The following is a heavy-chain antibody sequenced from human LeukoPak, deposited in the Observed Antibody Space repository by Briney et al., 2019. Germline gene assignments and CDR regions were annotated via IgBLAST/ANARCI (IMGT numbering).Heavy chain of an antibody. D-gene: IGHD3-10*01. Sequence: ASVNVSCKASGYTFTKYAMHWVRQAPGQRLEWMGWINAGNGNTKYSQKFQGRVTITGDTSASTAYMEVSSLRSEDTAVYYCASGPDYYDSGSYLPSWGQGTLVTVSS. CDR2: INAGNGNT. J-gene: IGHJ5*02. V-gene: IGHV1-3*01. CDR3: ASGPDYYDSGSYLPS. CDR1: GYTFTKYA.